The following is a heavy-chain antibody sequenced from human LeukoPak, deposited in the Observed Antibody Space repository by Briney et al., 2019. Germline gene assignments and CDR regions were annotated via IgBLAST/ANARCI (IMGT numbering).Heavy chain of an antibody. V-gene: IGHV1-18*01. J-gene: IGHJ4*02. D-gene: IGHD6-13*01. CDR3: ARSAAAAGIPDY. CDR2: ISAYNGNT. Sequence: ASVKVSCKASGGTFSSYAISWVRQAPGQGLEWMGWISAYNGNTNYAQKLQGRVTMTTDTSTSTAYMELRSLRSDDTAVYYCARSAAAAGIPDYWGQGTLVTVSS. CDR1: GGTFSSYA.